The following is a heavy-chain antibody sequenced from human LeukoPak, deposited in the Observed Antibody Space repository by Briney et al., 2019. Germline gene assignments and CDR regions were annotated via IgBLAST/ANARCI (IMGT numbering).Heavy chain of an antibody. CDR3: ARRYGSGWYDY. V-gene: IGHV3-53*01. D-gene: IGHD6-19*01. J-gene: IGHJ4*02. CDR2: IYSGGST. Sequence: ESLKISCAASGFAVSSNYMSWVRQAPGKGLEWVSVIYSGGSTYYADSVKGRFTISRDNSENTLYLQMNSLRAEDTAAYYCARRYGSGWYDYWGQGTLVTVSS. CDR1: GFAVSSNY.